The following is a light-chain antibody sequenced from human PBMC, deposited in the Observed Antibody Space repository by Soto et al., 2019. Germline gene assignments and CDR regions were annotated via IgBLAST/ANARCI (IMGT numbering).Light chain of an antibody. J-gene: IGKJ1*01. Sequence: EIVLTQSPGTLSLSPGERATLSCRASQRVSSSFLAWYQQKPGQAPRLLIFGASSSATGVPDRFSGSGSGTDFALTISRLEPEDFAVYYCQQYGSPHWTFGQGTRVEIK. CDR1: QRVSSSF. CDR2: GAS. V-gene: IGKV3-20*01. CDR3: QQYGSPHWT.